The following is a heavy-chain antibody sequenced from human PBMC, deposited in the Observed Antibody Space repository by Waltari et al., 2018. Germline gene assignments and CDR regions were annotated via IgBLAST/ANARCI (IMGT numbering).Heavy chain of an antibody. CDR3: GGLPGYSCGWYDS. V-gene: IGHV1-18*01. CDR1: GYNFIIYG. J-gene: IGHJ5*01. CDR2: SSPSNGNT. D-gene: IGHD1-1*01. Sequence: QVQLVQSGPEVKKPGASVKVSCKASGYNFIIYGIDWVRQAPGQGLEWMGWSSPSNGNTNYAQEFQGTVTMTPGTSPTTAYLEPTSLGPDDTAVYFCGGLPGYSCGWYDSWGQGTLVTVSS.